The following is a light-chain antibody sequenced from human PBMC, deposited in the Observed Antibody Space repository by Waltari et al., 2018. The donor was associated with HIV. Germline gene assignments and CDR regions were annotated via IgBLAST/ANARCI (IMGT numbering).Light chain of an antibody. CDR2: SNI. J-gene: IGLJ2*01. V-gene: IGLV1-47*01. CDR3: AAWDDSLSGRV. CDR1: RSNIESNY. Sequence: QSVLTQPPSASGTPGHAVTISCSGSRSNIESNYVYWFQQFPGTAPKLLIYSNIQRPSGVPARFSGSKSDTSASLAISGLRSEDEGIYYCAAWDDSLSGRVFGGGTKLTVL.